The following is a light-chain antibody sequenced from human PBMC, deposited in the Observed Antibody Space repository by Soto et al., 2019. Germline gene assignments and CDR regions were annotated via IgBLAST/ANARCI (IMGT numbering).Light chain of an antibody. CDR3: QQYVTSPRT. CDR1: QSVSSY. Sequence: IVFTQSPGTLCLSPGERATLSCRASQSVSSYLAWYQQKPGQAPRLLIYDASNRATGIPARFSGSGSGTDFTLTISRLEPEDFAVYYCQQYVTSPRTFGQGTKVDIK. V-gene: IGKV3-20*01. CDR2: DAS. J-gene: IGKJ1*01.